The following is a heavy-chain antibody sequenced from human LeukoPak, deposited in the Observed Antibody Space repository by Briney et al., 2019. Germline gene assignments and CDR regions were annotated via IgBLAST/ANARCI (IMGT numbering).Heavy chain of an antibody. J-gene: IGHJ6*02. CDR2: IYGDGSFT. CDR1: GFTFSNFW. Sequence: GGSLRLSCAASGFTFSNFWMHWVRQAPGKGLVWVALIYGDGSFTRYADSVKGRFTISRDNAKNTLYLQLNSLRAEDTAVYYCASDYRGNYGNYYYGMDVWGQGTTVTVSS. CDR3: ASDYRGNYGNYYYGMDV. D-gene: IGHD3-10*01. V-gene: IGHV3-74*01.